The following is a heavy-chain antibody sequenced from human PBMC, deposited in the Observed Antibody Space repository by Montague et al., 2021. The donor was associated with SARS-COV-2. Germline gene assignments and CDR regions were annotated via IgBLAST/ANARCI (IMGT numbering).Heavy chain of an antibody. Sequence: SETLSLTCTVSGDSVSSSDHYWGWIRQPPGKGLEWLGIVYYSGYTYYXXXVKGRVTISFDASKNQFSLKLNSLTATDTAIYHCARRRLREDYFDFWGQGTLITVSS. D-gene: IGHD4-17*01. V-gene: IGHV4-39*01. CDR2: VYYSGYT. J-gene: IGHJ4*02. CDR3: ARRRLREDYFDF. CDR1: GDSVSSSDHY.